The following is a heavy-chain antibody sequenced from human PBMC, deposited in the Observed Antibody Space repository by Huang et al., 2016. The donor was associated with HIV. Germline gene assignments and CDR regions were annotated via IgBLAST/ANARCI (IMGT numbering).Heavy chain of an antibody. CDR3: ARDATKNPRGWFDP. J-gene: IGHJ5*02. D-gene: IGHD3-10*01. Sequence: QVHLQQWGAGLLKSAETLSLTCAVYGGSLSGYYWSWVRQTPGKGLAWIGEINHLGRPNYNPSLKSRVSISMDGSKKQFSLKLRSISDADTAVYFCARDATKNPRGWFDPWGQGTLVTVSS. CDR2: INHLGRP. CDR1: GGSLSGYY. V-gene: IGHV4-34*02.